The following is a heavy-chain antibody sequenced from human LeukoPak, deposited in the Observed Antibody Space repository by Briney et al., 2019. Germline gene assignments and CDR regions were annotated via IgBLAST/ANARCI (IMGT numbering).Heavy chain of an antibody. J-gene: IGHJ4*02. D-gene: IGHD5-18*01. CDR3: ARERDAWLTSDY. CDR1: GYTFTSYG. Sequence: ASVTVSCTASGYTFTSYGISWVRPAPGQGLEWMGWISAYNGNTNYAQKLQGRVTMTTDTSTSTAYMELRSLRSDDTAVYYCARERDAWLTSDYWGQGTLVTVSS. CDR2: ISAYNGNT. V-gene: IGHV1-18*01.